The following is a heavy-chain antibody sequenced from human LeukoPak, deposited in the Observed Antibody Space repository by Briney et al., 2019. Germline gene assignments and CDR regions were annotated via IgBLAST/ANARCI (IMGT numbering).Heavy chain of an antibody. CDR1: GGSISSYY. D-gene: IGHD4-17*01. Sequence: SETLSLTCTVSGGSISSYYWSWIRQPPGKGLEWIGYIYYSGSTNYNPSLKSRVTISVDTSKNRFSLKLSSVTAADTAVYYCARDFLRDYGDPFDSWGQGTLVTVSS. CDR2: IYYSGST. CDR3: ARDFLRDYGDPFDS. J-gene: IGHJ4*02. V-gene: IGHV4-59*12.